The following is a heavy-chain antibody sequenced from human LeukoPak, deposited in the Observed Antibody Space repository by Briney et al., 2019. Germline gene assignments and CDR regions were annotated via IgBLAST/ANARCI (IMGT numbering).Heavy chain of an antibody. V-gene: IGHV3-7*05. CDR1: GFTFSSYE. CDR3: ARGPGSGYYVIF. J-gene: IGHJ4*02. CDR2: IKQDGSVT. Sequence: PGGSLRLSCAASGFTFSSYEMNWVRQAPGKGLEWVANIKQDGSVTNYLDSVKGRFIISRDNAKNSLFLQLSSLRPEDTAVYYCARGPGSGYYVIFWGQGTLVTVSS. D-gene: IGHD3-22*01.